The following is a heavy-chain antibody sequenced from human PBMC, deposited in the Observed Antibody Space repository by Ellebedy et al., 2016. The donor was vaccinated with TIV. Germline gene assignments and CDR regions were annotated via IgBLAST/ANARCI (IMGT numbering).Heavy chain of an antibody. Sequence: MPSETLSLTCTVSGYSISSGYYWGWIRQSPGHGLEWLGSIYHSGGTYYNPALKSRVTISVDMSKNQFSLNLRSVTAADTDVYYCSRDLGGFPFDPWGQGTLVTVSS. CDR2: IYHSGGT. D-gene: IGHD3-16*01. J-gene: IGHJ5*02. CDR1: GYSISSGYY. V-gene: IGHV4-38-2*02. CDR3: SRDLGGFPFDP.